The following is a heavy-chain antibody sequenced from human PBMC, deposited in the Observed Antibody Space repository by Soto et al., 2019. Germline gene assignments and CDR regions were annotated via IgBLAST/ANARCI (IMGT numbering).Heavy chain of an antibody. CDR3: ARGEMATTNYYYGMDV. CDR2: ISYDGSNK. D-gene: IGHD5-12*01. J-gene: IGHJ6*02. CDR1: GFTFSSYA. Sequence: QVQLVASGGGVVQPGRSLRLSCAASGFTFSSYAMHWVRQAPGKGLEWVAVISYDGSNKYYADSVKGRFTISRDNSKNTLYLQMNSLRAEDTAVYYCARGEMATTNYYYGMDVWGQGTTVTVSS. V-gene: IGHV3-30-3*01.